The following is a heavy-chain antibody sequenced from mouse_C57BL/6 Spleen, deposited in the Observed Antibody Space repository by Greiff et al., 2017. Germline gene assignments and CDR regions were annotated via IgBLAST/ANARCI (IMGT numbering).Heavy chain of an antibody. CDR1: GYTFTGYW. CDR3: ARGNIYDYTGPLFAY. J-gene: IGHJ3*01. V-gene: IGHV1-9*01. CDR2: IVPGSGST. Sequence: QVQLQQSGAELMKPGASVKLSCKATGYTFTGYWIEWVKQRPGHGLEWIGEIVPGSGSTNYNEKFKGKATFTADTSSNTAYMQLSSLTTEDSAIYYCARGNIYDYTGPLFAYWGKGTLVTVSA. D-gene: IGHD2-4*01.